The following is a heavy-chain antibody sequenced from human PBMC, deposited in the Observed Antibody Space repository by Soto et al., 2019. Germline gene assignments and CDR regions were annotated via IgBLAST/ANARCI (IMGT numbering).Heavy chain of an antibody. D-gene: IGHD4-17*01. Sequence: SEILSLTCTVSGGSISSGDYYWSWIRQPPGKGLEWIGYIYYSGSTYYNPSLKSRVTISVDTSKNQFSLKLSSVTAADTAVYYCARDEYGDYGYFDYWGQGTLVTVS. CDR1: GGSISSGDYY. CDR3: ARDEYGDYGYFDY. CDR2: IYYSGST. J-gene: IGHJ4*02. V-gene: IGHV4-30-4*01.